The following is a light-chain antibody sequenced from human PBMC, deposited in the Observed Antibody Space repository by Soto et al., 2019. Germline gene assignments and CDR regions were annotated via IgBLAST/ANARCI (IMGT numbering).Light chain of an antibody. CDR3: QQYNKWPYT. CDR2: GAS. CDR1: QSVSSSY. Sequence: EIVLTPSPGTLSLSPGERATLSCRASQSVSSSYLAWYQQKPGQAPRLLIYGASSRATGIPDRFSGSGSGTDFTLTIDSLQSEDFAVYYCQQYNKWPYTFGQGTKVDIK. J-gene: IGKJ2*01. V-gene: IGKV3-20*01.